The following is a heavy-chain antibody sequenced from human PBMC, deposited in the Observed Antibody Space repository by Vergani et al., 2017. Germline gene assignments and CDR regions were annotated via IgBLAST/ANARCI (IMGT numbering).Heavy chain of an antibody. CDR3: ARERLGIAAAGNWFDP. CDR2: IYTSGST. V-gene: IGHV4-4*07. CDR1: GGSISSYY. D-gene: IGHD6-13*01. J-gene: IGHJ5*02. Sequence: QVQLQESGPGLVKPSETLSLTCTVSGGSISSYYWSWIRQPPGKGLEWIGRIYTSGSTNYNPSLKSRVTMSVDTSKNQFSLKLSSVTAADTAVYYCARERLGIAAAGNWFDPWGQGTLVTVSS.